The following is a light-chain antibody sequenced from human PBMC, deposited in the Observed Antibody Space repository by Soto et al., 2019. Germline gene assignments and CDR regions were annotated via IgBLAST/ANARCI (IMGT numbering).Light chain of an antibody. Sequence: DIVMTQSPDSLAVSLGERATINCKSSQSVLYSSNNKNYLAWYQQKPGQPPKLLIYWASTRESGVPDRFSGSGSGTDFNLTISSLQAEDVAVYFCQQYYGTPQTFGPGTKVDVK. V-gene: IGKV4-1*01. CDR1: QSVLYSSNNKNY. CDR3: QQYYGTPQT. J-gene: IGKJ3*01. CDR2: WAS.